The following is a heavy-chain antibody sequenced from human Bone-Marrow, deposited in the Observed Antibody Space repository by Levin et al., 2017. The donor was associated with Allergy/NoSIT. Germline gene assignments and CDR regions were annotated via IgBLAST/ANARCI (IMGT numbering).Heavy chain of an antibody. V-gene: IGHV1-8*02. D-gene: IGHD2-15*01. CDR3: ARVRIRTAPEMSYYFDL. CDR1: GGSFSSYP. J-gene: IGHJ4*02. CDR2: LNPSSAYT. Sequence: ASVKVSCKASGGSFSSYPIKWVRQAPGQGLEWMGWLNPSSAYTRYAQKFQGRVSMTRNASITPAYMALISLTSVATALSFCARVRIRTAPEMSYYFDLRGPGTLDTVSS.